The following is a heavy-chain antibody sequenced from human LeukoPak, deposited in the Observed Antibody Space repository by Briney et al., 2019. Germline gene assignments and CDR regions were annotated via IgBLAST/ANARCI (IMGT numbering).Heavy chain of an antibody. CDR1: GGSFSGYY. Sequence: SETLSLTCAVYGGSFSGYYWSWIRQPPGKRLEWIGEINHSGSTNYNPSLKSRVTISVDTSKNQFSLKLSSVTAADTAVYYCARGAAMATLRYYYYMDVWGKGTTVTVSS. CDR3: ARGAAMATLRYYYYMDV. J-gene: IGHJ6*03. CDR2: INHSGST. D-gene: IGHD5-18*01. V-gene: IGHV4-34*01.